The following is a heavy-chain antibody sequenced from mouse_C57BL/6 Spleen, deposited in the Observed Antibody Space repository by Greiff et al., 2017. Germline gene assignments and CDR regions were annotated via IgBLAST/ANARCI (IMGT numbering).Heavy chain of an antibody. CDR3: ARGYYYGSSYGYFDY. V-gene: IGHV1-59*01. Sequence: QVQLQQPGAELVRPGTSVQLSCKASGYTFTSYWLHWVKQRPGQGLEWIGVIDPSDSYPNYNQKFKGKATLTVDTSSRTAYMQLSSLTSEDSAVYYCARGYYYGSSYGYFDYWGQGTTLTVSS. CDR1: GYTFTSYW. CDR2: IDPSDSYP. D-gene: IGHD1-1*01. J-gene: IGHJ2*01.